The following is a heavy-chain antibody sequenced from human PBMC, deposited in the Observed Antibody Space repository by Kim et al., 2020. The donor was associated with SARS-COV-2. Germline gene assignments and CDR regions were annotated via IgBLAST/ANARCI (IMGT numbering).Heavy chain of an antibody. J-gene: IGHJ6*02. V-gene: IGHV3-9*01. D-gene: IGHD3-10*01. CDR1: GFTFDDYA. CDR2: ISWNSGSI. CDR3: AKDLSLLWFGESPGGMDV. Sequence: GGSLRLSCAASGFTFDDYAMHWVRQAPGKGLEWVSGISWNSGSIGYADSVKGRFTISRDNAKNSLYLQMNSLRAEDTALYYCAKDLSLLWFGESPGGMDVWDQGTTVTVSS.